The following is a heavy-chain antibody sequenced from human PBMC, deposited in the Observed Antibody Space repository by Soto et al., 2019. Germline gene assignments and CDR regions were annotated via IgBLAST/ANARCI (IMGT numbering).Heavy chain of an antibody. Sequence: GGSLRLSCAASGFTFSSYSRNWVRQAPGKGLEWVSSISSSSSYIYYADSVKGRFTISRDNAKNSLYLQMNSLRAEDTAVYYCARLPLRYFDWSPRVWGQGTTVTVSS. CDR2: ISSSSSYI. V-gene: IGHV3-21*01. CDR1: GFTFSSYS. D-gene: IGHD3-9*01. CDR3: ARLPLRYFDWSPRV. J-gene: IGHJ6*02.